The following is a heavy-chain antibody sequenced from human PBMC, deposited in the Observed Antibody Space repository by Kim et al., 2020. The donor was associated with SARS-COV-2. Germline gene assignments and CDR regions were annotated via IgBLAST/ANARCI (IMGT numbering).Heavy chain of an antibody. Sequence: SETLSLTCTVSGGSISSYYWSWIRQPPGKGLEWVGYIYYSGSTKYNPSLKSRVTILVDTSKNQFSLKLSSVTAADTAVYYCAGDKGPLYYYYYGMDVWG. CDR1: GGSISSYY. V-gene: IGHV4-59*01. CDR2: IYYSGST. J-gene: IGHJ6*02. CDR3: AGDKGPLYYYYYGMDV.